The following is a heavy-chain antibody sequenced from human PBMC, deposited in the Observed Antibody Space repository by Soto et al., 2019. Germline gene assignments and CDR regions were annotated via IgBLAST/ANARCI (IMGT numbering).Heavy chain of an antibody. D-gene: IGHD6-13*01. J-gene: IGHJ6*03. CDR2: IDWDDDK. CDR3: ARIRPRRIAAAGTSAHYYYYMDV. Sequence: SGPTLVNPTQTLTLTCTFSGFSLSTSGMCVSWIRQPPGKALEWLARIDWDDDKYYSTSLKTRLTISKDTSKNQVVLTMTNMDPVDTATYYCARIRPRRIAAAGTSAHYYYYMDVWGKGTTVTVSS. V-gene: IGHV2-70*11. CDR1: GFSLSTSGMC.